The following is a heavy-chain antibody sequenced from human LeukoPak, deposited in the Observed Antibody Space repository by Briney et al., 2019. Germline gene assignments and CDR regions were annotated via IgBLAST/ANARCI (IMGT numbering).Heavy chain of an antibody. J-gene: IGHJ3*02. CDR2: IYPDDSDT. V-gene: IGHV5-51*01. D-gene: IGHD6-13*01. CDR3: ALGGTAAGFNI. Sequence: GESLKISCKGSGYSFTNYWIDWVRQMPGKGLEWMGIIYPDDSDTRYSPSFQGQVTISADKSISTAHLQWSSLKASDAAMYYCALGGTAAGFNIWGQGTMVTVSS. CDR1: GYSFTNYW.